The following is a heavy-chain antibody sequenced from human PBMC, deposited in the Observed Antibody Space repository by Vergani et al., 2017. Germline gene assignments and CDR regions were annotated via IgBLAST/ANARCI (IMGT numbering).Heavy chain of an antibody. CDR1: GGSISSGGYY. D-gene: IGHD3-22*01. CDR3: ARTRPRANYYDSSGYYYPFVY. V-gene: IGHV4-31*03. CDR2: IYYSGST. J-gene: IGHJ4*02. Sequence: QVQLQESGPGLVKPSQTLSLTCTVSGGSISSGGYYWSWIRQHPGKGLEWIGYIYYSGSTYYNPSLKSRVTISVDTSKNQFSLKLSSVTAADTAVYYCARTRPRANYYDSSGYYYPFVYWGQGTLVTVSS.